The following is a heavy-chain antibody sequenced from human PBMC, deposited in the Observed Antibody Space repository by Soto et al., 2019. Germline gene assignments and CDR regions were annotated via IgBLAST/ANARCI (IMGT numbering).Heavy chain of an antibody. CDR2: VNPSVGST. Sequence: ASVKVSCKASGGTFSSYAISWVRQAPGQGLEWMGIVNPSVGSTSYAEKFQGRFTISRDNAKNTLYLQMNSLRAEDTAVYYCARVVDYGDLYFDYWGQGTLVTVSS. D-gene: IGHD4-17*01. CDR1: GGTFSSYA. V-gene: IGHV1-46*01. J-gene: IGHJ4*02. CDR3: ARVVDYGDLYFDY.